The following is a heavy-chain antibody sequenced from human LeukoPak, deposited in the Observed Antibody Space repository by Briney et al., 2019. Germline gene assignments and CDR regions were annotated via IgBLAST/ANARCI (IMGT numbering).Heavy chain of an antibody. CDR3: AREGMVRGVPDAFDL. CDR2: IKQDGIEK. J-gene: IGHJ3*01. Sequence: GVSLRLSCAASGFTFRNYWMDWVRQVPGKGPEWVANIKQDGIEKYFLGSVKGRFAISRDNAKNLLYLQMTSLRVEDTAVYYCAREGMVRGVPDAFDLWGQGTMVTVSS. D-gene: IGHD3-10*01. V-gene: IGHV3-7*01. CDR1: GFTFRNYW.